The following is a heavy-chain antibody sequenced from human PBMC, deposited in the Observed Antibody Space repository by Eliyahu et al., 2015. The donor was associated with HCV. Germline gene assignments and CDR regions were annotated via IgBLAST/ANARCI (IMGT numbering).Heavy chain of an antibody. CDR3: ARHRFQGSLLWSRDDAFDI. J-gene: IGHJ3*02. Sequence: EVQLVQSGAEVKKPGESLKISCKGSGYSFTNYWIGWVRQMPGKGLEWMGIIYPGDSDTRDSPSFQGQVTMSVDKSISTAYLQWNSLKASDTAMYYCARHRFQGSLLWSRDDAFDIWGQGTMVTVSS. D-gene: IGHD2-21*01. V-gene: IGHV5-51*01. CDR2: IYPGDSDT. CDR1: GYSFTNYW.